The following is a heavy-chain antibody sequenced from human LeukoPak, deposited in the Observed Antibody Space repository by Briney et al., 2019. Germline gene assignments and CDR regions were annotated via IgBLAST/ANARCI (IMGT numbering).Heavy chain of an antibody. J-gene: IGHJ4*02. CDR2: IKQDRSEG. CDR1: GFTFSSYA. Sequence: QPGGSLRLSCAASGFTFSSYAMSWVRQAPGKGLEWVANIKQDRSEGNYVDSVKGRFTISRDNAKNSLYLQMNSLRTEDTAVYYCARTGNYFDYWGQGTLVAVSS. V-gene: IGHV3-7*01. CDR3: ARTGNYFDY. D-gene: IGHD3-10*01.